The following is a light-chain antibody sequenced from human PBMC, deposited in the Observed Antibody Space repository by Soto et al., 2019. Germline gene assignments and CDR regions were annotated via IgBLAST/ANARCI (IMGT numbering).Light chain of an antibody. Sequence: EIQLSQSPSTLSGPVRDRVTITCRASQTISSWLAWYQQKPGKAPKLLIYAASTLQSGVPSRFSGSGSGTDFTLTISCLQSEDFATYYCQQYYSYLLTFGGGAKLDI. V-gene: IGKV1-5*01. CDR1: QTISSW. CDR2: AAS. J-gene: IGKJ4*01. CDR3: QQYYSYLLT.